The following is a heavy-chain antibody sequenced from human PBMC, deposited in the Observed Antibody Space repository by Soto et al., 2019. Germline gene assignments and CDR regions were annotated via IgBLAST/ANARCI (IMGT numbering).Heavy chain of an antibody. CDR1: GSTFSNYG. D-gene: IGHD3-10*01. Sequence: QVQLVESGGGVVQPGTSLRLSCAASGSTFSNYGMHWVRQAPGKGLEWVAVVWYDGTTKFYPDSVKGRFTISRDNSNNTLYLQMNRLRFEDTAVYYCAPVANYYGSVFWGPGTLVTVSS. CDR2: VWYDGTTK. V-gene: IGHV3-33*01. CDR3: APVANYYGSVF. J-gene: IGHJ4*02.